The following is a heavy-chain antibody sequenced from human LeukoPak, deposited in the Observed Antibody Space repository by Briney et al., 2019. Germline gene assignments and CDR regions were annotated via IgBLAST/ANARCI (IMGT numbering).Heavy chain of an antibody. J-gene: IGHJ4*02. CDR3: ARSPYGGTTAGYYFDY. V-gene: IGHV3-30*04. CDR1: GFTFSSYA. D-gene: IGHD1-14*01. CDR2: ISYDGSNK. Sequence: GRSLRLSCAASGFTFSSYAMHWVRQAPGKGLEWVAVISYDGSNKYYADSVKGRFTISRDNSKNTLYLQMNSLRAEDTAVYYCARSPYGGTTAGYYFDYWGQGTLVTVSS.